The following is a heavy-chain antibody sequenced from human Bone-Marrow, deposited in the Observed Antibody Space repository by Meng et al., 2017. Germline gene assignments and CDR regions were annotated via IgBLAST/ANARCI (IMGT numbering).Heavy chain of an antibody. V-gene: IGHV4-34*01. Sequence: QVQLQQWGAGLLKPSETLSLTCAVYGGSFSGYYWSWIRQPPGKGLEWIGEINHSGSTNYNPSLKSRVTISVDTSKNQFSLKLSSVTAADTAVYYCARMMGIWGDDFWSGYSYYFDYWGQGTLVTVS. CDR1: GGSFSGYY. J-gene: IGHJ4*02. CDR3: ARMMGIWGDDFWSGYSYYFDY. CDR2: INHSGST. D-gene: IGHD3-3*01.